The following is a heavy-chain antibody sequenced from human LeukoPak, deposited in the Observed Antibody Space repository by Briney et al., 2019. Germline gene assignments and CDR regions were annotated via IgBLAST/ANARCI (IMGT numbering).Heavy chain of an antibody. V-gene: IGHV1-18*01. D-gene: IGHD2-2*01. J-gene: IGHJ6*03. Sequence: ASVKVSCKASGYTFTSYGISWVRQAPGQGLEWVGWISAYNGNTNYAQKLQGRVTMTTDTSTSTAYMELRSLRSDDTAVYYCARESGDIVVVPAANYYYYMDVWGKGTTVTVSS. CDR2: ISAYNGNT. CDR3: ARESGDIVVVPAANYYYYMDV. CDR1: GYTFTSYG.